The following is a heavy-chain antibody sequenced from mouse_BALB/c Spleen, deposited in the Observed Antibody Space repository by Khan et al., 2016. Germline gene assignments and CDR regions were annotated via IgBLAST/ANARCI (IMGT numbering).Heavy chain of an antibody. V-gene: IGHV14-3*02. CDR1: GFNIQDTY. J-gene: IGHJ2*01. D-gene: IGHD1-1*01. CDR2: IDPANDNT. CDR3: ARGCYGTSHFDY. Sequence: VQLQQPGAELVKPGASVKLSCTASGFNIQDTYMHWVKQRPEQGLEWIGRIDPANDNTKYDPKFQGKATITADTSSNTAYLQLSSLTSEDTAVYYCARGCYGTSHFDYWGQGTTLTVSS.